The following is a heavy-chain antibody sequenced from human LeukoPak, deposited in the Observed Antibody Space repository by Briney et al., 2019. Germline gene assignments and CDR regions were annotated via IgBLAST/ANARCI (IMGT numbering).Heavy chain of an antibody. Sequence: GGSLRLSCAASGFTFSSYGMHWVRQAPGKGLEWVAFIRYDGSNKYYADSVKGRFTISRDNTKNTLYLQMNSLRAEDTAVYYCAGRSAAKDAFDIWGQGTMVTVSS. D-gene: IGHD6-25*01. V-gene: IGHV3-30*02. J-gene: IGHJ3*02. CDR2: IRYDGSNK. CDR1: GFTFSSYG. CDR3: AGRSAAKDAFDI.